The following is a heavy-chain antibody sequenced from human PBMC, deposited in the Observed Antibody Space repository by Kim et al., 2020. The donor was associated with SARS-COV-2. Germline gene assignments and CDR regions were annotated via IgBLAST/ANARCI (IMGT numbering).Heavy chain of an antibody. J-gene: IGHJ6*02. Sequence: ADSVKGRFTISRDNSKSTLYLQMNSLRAEDTAVYYCARAYEGGYYYGMDVWGQGTTVTVSS. D-gene: IGHD3-16*01. V-gene: IGHV3-30*01. CDR3: ARAYEGGYYYGMDV.